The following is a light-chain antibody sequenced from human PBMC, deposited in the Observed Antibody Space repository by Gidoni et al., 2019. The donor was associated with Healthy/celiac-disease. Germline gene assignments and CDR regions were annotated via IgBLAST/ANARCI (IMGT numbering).Light chain of an antibody. J-gene: IGKJ4*01. CDR3: QQSYSTPLT. V-gene: IGKV1-39*01. CDR1: QSISSY. CDR2: AAS. Sequence: DIQMTKSPSSLSASVGDRVTITCRASQSISSYFNWYQQKPGKAPKLLIYAASSLQSGVPSRFRGSGSGTDFTLTISSLQPEDFATYYCQQSYSTPLTFGGGTKVEIK.